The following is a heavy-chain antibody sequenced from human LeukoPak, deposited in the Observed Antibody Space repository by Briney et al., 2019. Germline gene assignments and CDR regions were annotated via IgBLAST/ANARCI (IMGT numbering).Heavy chain of an antibody. CDR1: GGTFISYA. D-gene: IGHD3-10*01. CDR2: IIPIFGTA. CDR3: ARWNYGSGSYYSYYFDY. V-gene: IGHV1-69*13. J-gene: IGHJ4*02. Sequence: SVKVSCKASGGTFISYAISWVRQAPGQGLEWMGGIIPIFGTANYAQKFQGRVTITADESTSTAYMELSSLRSEDTAVYYCARWNYGSGSYYSYYFDYWGQGTLVTVSS.